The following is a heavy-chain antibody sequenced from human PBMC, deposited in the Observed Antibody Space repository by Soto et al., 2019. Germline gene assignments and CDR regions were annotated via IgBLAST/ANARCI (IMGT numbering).Heavy chain of an antibody. V-gene: IGHV3-23*01. J-gene: IGHJ6*02. Sequence: WFIRLSCAASGLTFSSYSMSWVRKAPGKGLEWVSAISGSGGSTYYADSVKGRFTISRDNSKNTLYLQMNSLRAEDTAVYYCAKTTGIAVPGGGMDVCGQRTTVTVSS. CDR1: GLTFSSYS. CDR2: ISGSGGST. D-gene: IGHD6-19*01. CDR3: AKTTGIAVPGGGMDV.